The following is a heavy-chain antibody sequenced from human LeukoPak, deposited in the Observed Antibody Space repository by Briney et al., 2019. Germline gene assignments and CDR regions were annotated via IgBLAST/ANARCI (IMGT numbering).Heavy chain of an antibody. CDR2: IYYSGNT. CDR1: GGSISSGGYY. Sequence: SETLSLTCTVSGGSISSGGYYWSWIRQHPGKGLEWIGYIYYSGNTYYNPSLKSRVTISVDTSKNQFSLKLSSVTAADTAVYYCARQDTAMVIDYWGQGTLVTVSS. D-gene: IGHD5-18*01. CDR3: ARQDTAMVIDY. V-gene: IGHV4-31*03. J-gene: IGHJ4*02.